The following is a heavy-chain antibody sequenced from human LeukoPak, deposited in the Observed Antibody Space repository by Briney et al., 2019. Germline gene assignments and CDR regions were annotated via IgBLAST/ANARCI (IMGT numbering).Heavy chain of an antibody. Sequence: SETLSLTCTVSGGSISSYYWSWIRQPPGKGLEWIGYIYYSGSTNYDPSLKSRVTISVDTSKNQFSLKLSSVTDADTAVYYCARDSSGWYDYWGQGTLVTVSS. CDR3: ARDSSGWYDY. D-gene: IGHD6-19*01. CDR1: GGSISSYY. CDR2: IYYSGST. J-gene: IGHJ4*02. V-gene: IGHV4-59*01.